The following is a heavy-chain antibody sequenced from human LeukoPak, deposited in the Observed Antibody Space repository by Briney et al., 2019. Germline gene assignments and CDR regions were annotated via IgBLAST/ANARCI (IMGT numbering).Heavy chain of an antibody. J-gene: IGHJ4*02. CDR3: ARDHVDIVAISTGVFDY. CDR2: ISSSSSYM. CDR1: GFTFSSYS. V-gene: IGHV3-21*01. D-gene: IGHD5-12*01. Sequence: GGSLRLSCAASGFTFSSYSMNWVRQAPGKGLEWVSSISSSSSYMYYADSVKGRFTISRDNAKISLYLQMNSLRAEDTPVYYCARDHVDIVAISTGVFDYWGQGTLVTVSS.